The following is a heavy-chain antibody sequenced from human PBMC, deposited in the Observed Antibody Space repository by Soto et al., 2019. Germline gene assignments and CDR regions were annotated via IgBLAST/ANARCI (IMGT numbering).Heavy chain of an antibody. CDR3: ASHNDRGNFINAFDI. V-gene: IGHV4-39*01. Sequence: QVQLQESGPGLVKPSETLSLTCTVSGGSISSSSQYWGWIRQPPGKGLEWIASISNSGTTYYNPSLRSRVTIFADTSKNQFSLKLSSVTAADTAIYYSASHNDRGNFINAFDIWGQGTMVTVSS. CDR2: ISNSGTT. CDR1: GGSISSSSQY. D-gene: IGHD1-26*01. J-gene: IGHJ3*02.